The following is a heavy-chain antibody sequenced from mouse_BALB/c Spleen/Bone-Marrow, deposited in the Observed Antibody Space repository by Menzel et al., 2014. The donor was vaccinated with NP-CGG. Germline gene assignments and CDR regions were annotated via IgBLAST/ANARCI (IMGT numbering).Heavy chain of an antibody. J-gene: IGHJ1*01. V-gene: IGHV1S130*01. Sequence: QVQLQQSGSVLVRPGASVKLSCKASGYTFTSSWMHWAKQRPGQGLEWIGEIRPNSGNTNYNEKFKGKATLTVDTSSSTVYVDLSSLTSEDSAVYYCAREKIYGNYLWYFDVWGAGTTVTVSS. CDR2: IRPNSGNT. D-gene: IGHD2-1*01. CDR1: GYTFTSSW. CDR3: AREKIYGNYLWYFDV.